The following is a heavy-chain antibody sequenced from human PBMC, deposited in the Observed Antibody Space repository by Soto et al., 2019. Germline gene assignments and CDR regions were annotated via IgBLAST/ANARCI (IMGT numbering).Heavy chain of an antibody. CDR3: ARAQRSQLRFLEWLLMGDY. CDR2: ISAYNGNT. J-gene: IGHJ4*02. V-gene: IGHV1-18*01. CDR1: GYTFTSYG. Sequence: SGKVSCKASGYTFTSYGISWVRQAPGQGLEWMGWISAYNGNTNYAQKLQGRVTMTTDTSTSTAYMELRSLRSDDTAVYYCARAQRSQLRFLEWLLMGDYWGQGTLVTVSS. D-gene: IGHD3-3*01.